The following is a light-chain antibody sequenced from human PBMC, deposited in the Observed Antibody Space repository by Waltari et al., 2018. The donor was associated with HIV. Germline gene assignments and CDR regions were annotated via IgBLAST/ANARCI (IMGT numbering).Light chain of an antibody. CDR2: DVS. Sequence: QSALTQPASVSGSPGQSITISCTGTSSAVGGYNLVSWYQQHPGKPPQLMIYDVSKRPSGVSNRFSGSKSGNTASLTISGLQAEDEADYYCCSHAGSSIYVFGTGTKVTVL. V-gene: IGLV2-23*02. CDR3: CSHAGSSIYV. J-gene: IGLJ1*01. CDR1: SSAVGGYNL.